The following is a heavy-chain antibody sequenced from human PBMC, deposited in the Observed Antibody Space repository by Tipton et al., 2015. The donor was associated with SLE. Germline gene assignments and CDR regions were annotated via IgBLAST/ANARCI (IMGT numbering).Heavy chain of an antibody. CDR2: IYYSGSI. CDR3: AREGSSWYGGAFDI. V-gene: IGHV4-59*11. Sequence: LRLSCTVSGGSISSHYWSWIRQPPGKGLEWIGYIYYSGSISYNPSLKSRVTISVDTSKNQFSLKLSSVTAADTAVYYCAREGSSWYGGAFDIWGQGTMVTVSS. J-gene: IGHJ3*02. CDR1: GGSISSHY. D-gene: IGHD6-13*01.